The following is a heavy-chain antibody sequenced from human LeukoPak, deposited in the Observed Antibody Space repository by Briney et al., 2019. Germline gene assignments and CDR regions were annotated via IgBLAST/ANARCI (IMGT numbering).Heavy chain of an antibody. CDR1: GGSISSYY. Sequence: PSETLSLTCTVSGGSISSYYWSWIRQPPGKGLEWIGYIYYSGSTNYNPSLKSRVTISVDTSKNQFSLKLSSVTAADTAVYYCARDRDYYDSSGYYFDLWGRGTLVTVSS. CDR2: IYYSGST. V-gene: IGHV4-59*01. J-gene: IGHJ2*01. CDR3: ARDRDYYDSSGYYFDL. D-gene: IGHD3-22*01.